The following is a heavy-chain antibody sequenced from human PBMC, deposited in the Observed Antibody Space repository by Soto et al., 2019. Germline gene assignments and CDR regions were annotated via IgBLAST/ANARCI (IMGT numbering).Heavy chain of an antibody. CDR3: ARELPTMDV. CDR1: GYTFTSYG. CDR2: IRAYKGNT. J-gene: IGHJ6*02. V-gene: IGHV1-18*01. Sequence: QVQLVQSGAEVKQPGASVKVSCKASGYTFTSYGISWVRQAPGQGLEWVGWIRAYKGNTNYAQKPQGRVTMTTGTAASTAYMELRSLRSDDTAVDYGARELPTMDVWGQGTTVTVSS.